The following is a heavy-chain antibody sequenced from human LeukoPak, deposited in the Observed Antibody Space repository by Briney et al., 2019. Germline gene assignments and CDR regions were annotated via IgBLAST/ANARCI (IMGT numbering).Heavy chain of an antibody. J-gene: IGHJ4*02. V-gene: IGHV3-30-3*01. CDR3: ARDGVATITLDY. CDR1: GFTFSSYA. D-gene: IGHD5-12*01. CDR2: ISYDGSNK. Sequence: GGSLRLSCAASGFTFSSYAMHWVRQAPGKGLEWVAVISYDGSNKYYADSVKGRFTISRDNSKNTLYLRMNSLRAEDTAVYYCARDGVATITLDYWGQGTLVTVSS.